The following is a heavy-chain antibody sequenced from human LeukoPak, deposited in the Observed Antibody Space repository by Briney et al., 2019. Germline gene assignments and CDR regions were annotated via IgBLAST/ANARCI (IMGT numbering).Heavy chain of an antibody. CDR3: ARGVFYYDTSGRGYYFDY. CDR2: IYTSGGT. D-gene: IGHD3-22*01. J-gene: IGHJ4*02. CDR1: GDSISSYY. V-gene: IGHV4-4*07. Sequence: KASETLSLTCAVSGDSISSYYWSWIRQPAGKGLEWIGRIYTSGGTVYNPSLKSRVTMSVDTSKNQFSLKLSSVTAADTAVYYCARGVFYYDTSGRGYYFDYWGQGTLVTVSS.